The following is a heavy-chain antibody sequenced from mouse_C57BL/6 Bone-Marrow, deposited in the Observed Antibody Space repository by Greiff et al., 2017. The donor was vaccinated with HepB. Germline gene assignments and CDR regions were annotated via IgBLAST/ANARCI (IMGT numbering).Heavy chain of an antibody. CDR2: IWSDGST. J-gene: IGHJ2*01. CDR1: GFSLTSYG. Sequence: QVQLKESGPGLVAPSQSLSITCTVSGFSLTSYGVHWVRQPPGKGLEWLVVIWSDGSTNYNSALKSRLSISKDNSKSQVFLKMNSLQTDDTAMYYCARHSSGYYYFDYWGQGTTLTVSS. V-gene: IGHV2-6-1*01. CDR3: ARHSSGYYYFDY. D-gene: IGHD3-2*02.